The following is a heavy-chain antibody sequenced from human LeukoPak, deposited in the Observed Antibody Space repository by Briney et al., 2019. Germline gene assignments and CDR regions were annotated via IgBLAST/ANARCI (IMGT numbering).Heavy chain of an antibody. D-gene: IGHD3-10*01. V-gene: IGHV4-59*01. CDR2: IYYSGST. CDR1: GGSFSGYY. Sequence: SETLSLTCAVYGGSFSGYYWSWIRQPPGKGLEWIGYIYYSGSTNYNPSLKSRVTISVDTSKNQFSLKLSSVTAADTAVYYCARDLGSGSYPYYYYYVDVWGKGTTVTISS. CDR3: ARDLGSGSYPYYYYYVDV. J-gene: IGHJ6*03.